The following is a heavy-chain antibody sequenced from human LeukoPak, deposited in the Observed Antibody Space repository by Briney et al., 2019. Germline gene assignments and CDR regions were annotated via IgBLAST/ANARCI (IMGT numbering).Heavy chain of an antibody. V-gene: IGHV3-48*01. D-gene: IGHD6-19*01. CDR2: ISSSSSTI. CDR1: GFTFSSYS. Sequence: PGGSLRLSCAASGFTFSSYSMNWVRQAPGKGLEWVSYISSSSSTIYYADSVKGRFTISRDNAKNSLYLQMNSLRAEDTAVYYCARSKGIYSSPFYGMDVWGQGTTVTVSS. CDR3: ARSKGIYSSPFYGMDV. J-gene: IGHJ6*02.